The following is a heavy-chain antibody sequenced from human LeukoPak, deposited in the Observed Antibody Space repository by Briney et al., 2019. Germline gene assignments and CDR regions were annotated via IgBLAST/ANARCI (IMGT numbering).Heavy chain of an antibody. Sequence: GESLKISCKGSGYRFTSYWIGWVRQMPGKGLEWMGIIYTGDSDTRYSPSFQGQVTISADKSISTAYLQWSSLKASDTAMYYCARQTYYYDSSGYYYFDYWGQGTLVTVSS. D-gene: IGHD3-22*01. J-gene: IGHJ4*02. CDR3: ARQTYYYDSSGYYYFDY. V-gene: IGHV5-51*01. CDR1: GYRFTSYW. CDR2: IYTGDSDT.